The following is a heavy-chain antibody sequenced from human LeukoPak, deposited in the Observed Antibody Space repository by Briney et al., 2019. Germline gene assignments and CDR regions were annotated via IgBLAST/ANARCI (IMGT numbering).Heavy chain of an antibody. V-gene: IGHV3-66*01. Sequence: GGSLRLSCAASGVTVSNNYMSWVRQALGKGLEWVSVIYSGGNTYYAESVQGRFTISRDNSKNTLYLQMNSLRAEDTAVYYCARDALWFGESNPLDYWGQGTLVTVSS. J-gene: IGHJ4*02. CDR1: GVTVSNNY. D-gene: IGHD3-10*01. CDR3: ARDALWFGESNPLDY. CDR2: IYSGGNT.